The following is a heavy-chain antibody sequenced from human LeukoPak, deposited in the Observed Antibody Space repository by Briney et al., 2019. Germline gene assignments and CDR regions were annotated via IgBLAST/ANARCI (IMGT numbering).Heavy chain of an antibody. CDR1: GYSISSGYF. Sequence: PSETLSLTCTVSGYSISSGYFWAWIRQPPGKGLGWIGNMYHSGITSYDPSLKTRVTMSVDTSKNQFSLKLTSVTAADTAVYFCARDGEGFFDYWGQGTLVTVSS. D-gene: IGHD2-21*01. CDR3: ARDGEGFFDY. J-gene: IGHJ4*02. CDR2: MYHSGIT. V-gene: IGHV4-38-2*02.